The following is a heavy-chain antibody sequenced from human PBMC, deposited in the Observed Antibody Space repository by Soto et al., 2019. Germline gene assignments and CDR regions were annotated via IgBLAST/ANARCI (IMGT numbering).Heavy chain of an antibody. CDR2: ITEDGSGT. CDR3: VRGTNGWRGMDY. V-gene: IGHV3-74*01. D-gene: IGHD2-8*01. J-gene: IGHJ4*02. Sequence: GSLRLSCATSGFTFSSYPIHWVRQAPGKGPVWVSRITEDGSGTTYADSVKGRFTVTRDNAKNTMYLQMSGLGAEDTAVYHCVRGTNGWRGMDYWGQGTLVTVSS. CDR1: GFTFSSYP.